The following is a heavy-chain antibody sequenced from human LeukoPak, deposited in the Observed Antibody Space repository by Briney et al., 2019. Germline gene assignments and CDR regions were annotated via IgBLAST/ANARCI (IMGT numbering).Heavy chain of an antibody. Sequence: PSETLSLICAVSGYSISSGYYWGWIRQPPGKGLEWIGRIYHSGSIYYSPPLKSRLTISVDTSKNHFSLKLSAVTASDTAVYYCARHGYCSSTSCPFDYWGQGTLVSVSS. J-gene: IGHJ4*02. V-gene: IGHV4-38-2*01. CDR3: ARHGYCSSTSCPFDY. CDR1: GYSISSGYY. D-gene: IGHD2-2*03. CDR2: IYHSGSI.